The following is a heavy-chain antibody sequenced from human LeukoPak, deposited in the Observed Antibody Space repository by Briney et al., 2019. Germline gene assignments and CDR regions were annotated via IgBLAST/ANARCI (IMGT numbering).Heavy chain of an antibody. J-gene: IGHJ6*03. CDR1: GGSISSYY. CDR3: ARGCRITMVRGVIITDYYYYYMDV. CDR2: IYYSGST. Sequence: SETLSLTCTVSGGSISSYYWSWIRQPPGKGLEWIGYIYYSGSTNYSPSLKSRVTISVDTSKNQFSLKLSSVTAADTAVYYCARGCRITMVRGVIITDYYYYYMDVWGKGTTVTISS. V-gene: IGHV4-59*01. D-gene: IGHD3-10*01.